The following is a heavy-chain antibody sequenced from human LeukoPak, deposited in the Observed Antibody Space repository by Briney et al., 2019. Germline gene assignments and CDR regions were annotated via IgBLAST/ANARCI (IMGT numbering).Heavy chain of an antibody. V-gene: IGHV1-18*01. D-gene: IGHD2-15*01. J-gene: IGHJ6*02. CDR3: ARGTVVYYYYGMDV. CDR2: ISAYNGNT. Sequence: ASVKVSCKASGYTFTSYDINWVRQATGQGLEWMGWISAYNGNTNYAQKLQGRVTMTTDTSTSTAYMELRSLRSDDTAVYYCARGTVVYYYYGMDVWGQGTTVTVSS. CDR1: GYTFTSYD.